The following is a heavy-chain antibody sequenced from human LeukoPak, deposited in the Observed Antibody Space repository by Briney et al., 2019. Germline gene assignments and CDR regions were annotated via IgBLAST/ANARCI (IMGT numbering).Heavy chain of an antibody. CDR3: ARDTSFGELDC. J-gene: IGHJ4*02. V-gene: IGHV4-38-2*02. CDR1: GYSISSGYY. CDR2: IYHSGST. Sequence: SETLSLTCTVSGYSISSGYYWGWIRQPPGKGLEWIGSIYHSGSTYYNPSLKSRVTISVDTSKNQSSLKLSSVTAADTAVYYCARDTSFGELDCWGQGTLVTVSS. D-gene: IGHD3-10*01.